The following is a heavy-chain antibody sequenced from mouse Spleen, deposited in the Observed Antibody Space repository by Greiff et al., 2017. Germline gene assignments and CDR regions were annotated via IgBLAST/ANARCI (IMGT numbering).Heavy chain of an antibody. D-gene: IGHD2-1*01. J-gene: IGHJ4*01. CDR1: GYTFTSYW. V-gene: IGHV1-64*01. CDR2: IHPNSGST. CDR3: ARRMRDGNYGAMDY. Sequence: QVQLQQSGAELVKPGASVKLSCKASGYTFTSYWMHWVKQRPGQGLEWIGMIHPNSGSTNYNEKFKSKATLTVDKSSSTAYMQLSSLTSEDSAVYYCARRMRDGNYGAMDYWGQGTSVTVSS.